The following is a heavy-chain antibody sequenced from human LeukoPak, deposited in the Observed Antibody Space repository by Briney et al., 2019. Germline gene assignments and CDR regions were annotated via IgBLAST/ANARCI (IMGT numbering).Heavy chain of an antibody. CDR3: AKGNWRYFDY. CDR2: ISGSGGST. CDR1: GFTFSTYV. V-gene: IGHV3-23*01. Sequence: PGGSLRLSCAASGFTFSTYVMSWARQAPGKGLEWVSAISGSGGSTYYADSVKGRFTISRDNSKNTLYLQMNSLGADDTAVYYCAKGNWRYFDYWGQGTLVTVSS. J-gene: IGHJ4*02. D-gene: IGHD1-1*01.